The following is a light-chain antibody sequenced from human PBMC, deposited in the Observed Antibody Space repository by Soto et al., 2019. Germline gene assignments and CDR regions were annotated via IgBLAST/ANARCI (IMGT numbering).Light chain of an antibody. CDR1: QRINNR. J-gene: IGKJ1*01. V-gene: IGKV1-5*01. Sequence: DIQMTQSPSTLSASVGDRVTITCRASQRINNRLACYQLKPGKAPKLLIYDASTLESRVPSGFSGSGSGTEFTLTISSLQPDDFATYYVQQYASYSPTFGQGTKVGIK. CDR2: DAS. CDR3: QQYASYSPT.